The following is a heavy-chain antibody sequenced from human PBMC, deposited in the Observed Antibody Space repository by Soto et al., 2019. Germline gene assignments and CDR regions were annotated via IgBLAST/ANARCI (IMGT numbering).Heavy chain of an antibody. CDR2: IYYSGST. D-gene: IGHD2-2*01. Sequence: QLQLQESGPGLVKPSETLSLTCTVSGGSISSSSYYCGWIRQPPGKGLEWIGSIYYSGSTYYNPSRKSRVTIAVETSKSQLSLKRSSVTAADTAVYYCARHKVVPAAINWCDPWGQGTLVTVSS. J-gene: IGHJ5*02. CDR3: ARHKVVPAAINWCDP. V-gene: IGHV4-39*01. CDR1: GGSISSSSYY.